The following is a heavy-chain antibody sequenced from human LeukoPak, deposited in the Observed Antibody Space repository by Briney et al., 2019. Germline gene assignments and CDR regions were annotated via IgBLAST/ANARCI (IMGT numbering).Heavy chain of an antibody. Sequence: SETLSLTCTVSGGSISSSCYYWGWIRQPPGKGLEWIGSIYYSGSTYYNPSLKSRVTISVDTSKNQFSLKLSSVTAADTAVYYCAVAYYYDSSGEIEAFDIWGQGTMVTVPS. D-gene: IGHD3-22*01. J-gene: IGHJ3*02. V-gene: IGHV4-39*01. CDR3: AVAYYYDSSGEIEAFDI. CDR1: GGSISSSCYY. CDR2: IYYSGST.